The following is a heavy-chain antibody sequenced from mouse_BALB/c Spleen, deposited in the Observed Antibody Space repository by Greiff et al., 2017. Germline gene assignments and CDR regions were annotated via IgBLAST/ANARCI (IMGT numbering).Heavy chain of an antibody. D-gene: IGHD2-3*01. J-gene: IGHJ3*01. CDR1: GYSFTSYY. CDR2: IDPFNGGT. Sequence: VQLQQSGPELMKPGASVKISCKASGYSFTSYYMHWVKQSHGKSLEWIGYIDPFNGGTSYNQKFKGKATLTVDKSSSTAYMHLSSLTSEDSAVYYCARSLDGSWFAYWGQGTLVTVSA. CDR3: ARSLDGSWFAY. V-gene: IGHV1S135*01.